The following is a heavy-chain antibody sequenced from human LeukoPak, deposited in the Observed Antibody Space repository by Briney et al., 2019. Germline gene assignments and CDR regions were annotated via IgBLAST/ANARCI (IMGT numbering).Heavy chain of an antibody. D-gene: IGHD3-22*01. CDR2: IIGSGSGT. J-gene: IGHJ5*02. CDR1: GFTFSSYG. CDR3: ARWYYYETSGLYYGSFDD. Sequence: GGSLRLSCAASGFTFSSYGMSWVRQAPGKGLQWVSVIIGSGSGTYYADSVKGRFTISRDNSRNTLYLQMNSLRAEDTAVYYCARWYYYETSGLYYGSFDDWGQGTLVTVSS. V-gene: IGHV3-23*01.